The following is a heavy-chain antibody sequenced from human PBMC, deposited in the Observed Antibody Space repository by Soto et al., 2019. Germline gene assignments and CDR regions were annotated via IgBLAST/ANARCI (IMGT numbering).Heavy chain of an antibody. CDR2: IYPGDSDT. Sequence: GESLKISCEGSGYSFTSYWIGWVRQMPGKGLEWMGIIYPGDSDTRYSPSFQGQVTISADKSISTAYLQWSSLKASDTAMYYCARHVVVPAATYYYYYMVVWGKGTTVTVSS. V-gene: IGHV5-51*01. J-gene: IGHJ6*03. CDR3: ARHVVVPAATYYYYYMVV. D-gene: IGHD2-2*01. CDR1: GYSFTSYW.